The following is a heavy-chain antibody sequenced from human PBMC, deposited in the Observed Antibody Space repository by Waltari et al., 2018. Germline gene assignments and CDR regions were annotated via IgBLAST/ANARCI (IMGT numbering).Heavy chain of an antibody. CDR1: GGSISSYY. V-gene: IGHV4-59*01. CDR3: ARDIVATIPPVVIATPFDY. Sequence: QVQLQESGPGLVKPSETLSLTCTVSGGSISSYYWSWIRQPPGKGLEWIGYIYYSGSTNYNPSLKSRVTISVDTSKNQFSLKLSSVTAADTAVYYCARDIVATIPPVVIATPFDYWGQGTLVTVSS. D-gene: IGHD5-12*01. CDR2: IYYSGST. J-gene: IGHJ4*02.